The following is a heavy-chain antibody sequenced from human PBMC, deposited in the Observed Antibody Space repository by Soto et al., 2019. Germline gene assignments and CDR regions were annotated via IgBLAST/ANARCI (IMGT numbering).Heavy chain of an antibody. CDR1: GGSISSYY. D-gene: IGHD3-10*01. CDR3: ARRWGGTFDI. CDR2: NYYSGST. Sequence: SETLSLTCTVSGGSISSYYWSWIRQPPGKGLEWIGYNYYSGSTNYNPSLKSRVTISVDTSKNQFSLKLNSVTAADTAVYYCARRWGGTFDIWGQGTMVTVSS. J-gene: IGHJ3*02. V-gene: IGHV4-59*08.